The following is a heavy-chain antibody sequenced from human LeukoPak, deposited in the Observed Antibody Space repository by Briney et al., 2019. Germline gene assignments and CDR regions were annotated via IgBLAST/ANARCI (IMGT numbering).Heavy chain of an antibody. Sequence: SETLSLTCAVSGCSISSGYYWGWTRQPPGKGLGWIGSIYHSGSTYYNPSLKSRVPISVDTPKNQFSLKLSSVTAADTAVYYCASTDYSNYNYYYHYMDVWGKGTTVTVSS. D-gene: IGHD4-11*01. J-gene: IGHJ6*03. V-gene: IGHV4-38-2*01. CDR3: ASTDYSNYNYYYHYMDV. CDR2: IYHSGST. CDR1: GCSISSGYY.